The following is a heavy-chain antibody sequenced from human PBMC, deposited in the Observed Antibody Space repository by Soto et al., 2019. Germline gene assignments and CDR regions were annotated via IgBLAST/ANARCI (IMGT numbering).Heavy chain of an antibody. CDR2: INHSGST. Sequence: ASETLSLTCAVYGGSFSGYYWSWIRQPPGKGLEWIGEINHSGSTNYNPSLKSRVTISVDTSKNQFSLKLSSVTAADTAVYYCARIGYYDSSGYWKGYYGMDVWGQGTTVTVSS. D-gene: IGHD3-22*01. CDR1: GGSFSGYY. J-gene: IGHJ6*02. CDR3: ARIGYYDSSGYWKGYYGMDV. V-gene: IGHV4-34*01.